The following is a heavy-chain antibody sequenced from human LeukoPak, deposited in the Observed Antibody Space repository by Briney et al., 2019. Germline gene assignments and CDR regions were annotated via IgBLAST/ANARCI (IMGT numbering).Heavy chain of an antibody. CDR1: GGSISSYY. J-gene: IGHJ4*02. CDR2: IYYSGST. D-gene: IGHD4-17*01. Sequence: PSETLSLTCTVSGGSISSYYWSWIRQPPGKGLEWIGYIYYSGSTNYNPSLKSRVTISVDTSKNQFSLKLSSVTAADTAVYYCARHGDYGGLLYNWGQGTLVTVSS. V-gene: IGHV4-59*08. CDR3: ARHGDYGGLLYN.